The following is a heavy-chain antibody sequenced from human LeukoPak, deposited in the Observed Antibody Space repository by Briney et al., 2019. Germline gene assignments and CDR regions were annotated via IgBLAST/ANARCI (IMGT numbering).Heavy chain of an antibody. J-gene: IGHJ6*03. CDR3: ARLPLGYQLRWGDYYYMDV. CDR2: IKQDGSEK. V-gene: IGHV3-7*01. D-gene: IGHD2-2*01. CDR1: GFTFSGYW. Sequence: GGSLRLSCAASGFTFSGYWMSWVRQAPGKGLEWVANIKQDGSEKYYVDSVKGRFTISRDNAKNSLYLQMNSLGAEDTAVYYCARLPLGYQLRWGDYYYMDVWGKGTTVTVSS.